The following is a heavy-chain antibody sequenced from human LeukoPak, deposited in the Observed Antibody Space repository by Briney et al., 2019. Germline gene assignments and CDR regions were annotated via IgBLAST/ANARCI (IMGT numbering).Heavy chain of an antibody. CDR3: ARRFPPNWGNRRAPDDAFDI. CDR1: GGSISSYY. D-gene: IGHD7-27*01. Sequence: SETLSPTCTVSGGSISSYYWSWIRQPPGKGLEWIGYIYYIGSTNYNPSLKSRVTISVDTSKNQFSLKLSSVTAADTAVYYCARRFPPNWGNRRAPDDAFDIWGQGTMVTVSS. CDR2: IYYIGST. J-gene: IGHJ3*02. V-gene: IGHV4-59*08.